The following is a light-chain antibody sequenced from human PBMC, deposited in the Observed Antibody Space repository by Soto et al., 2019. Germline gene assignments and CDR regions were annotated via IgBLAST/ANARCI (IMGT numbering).Light chain of an antibody. CDR1: QSVSSN. J-gene: IGKJ1*01. Sequence: EMVMTQSPATLSVSPGETATLSCRASQSVSSNLAWYQHKPGQAPRLLIYGASTRATGIPARFSGSGSGTEFTLTISSLQSEDVALYYCQQYNDWWTFGQGTKVDIK. V-gene: IGKV3-15*01. CDR2: GAS. CDR3: QQYNDWWT.